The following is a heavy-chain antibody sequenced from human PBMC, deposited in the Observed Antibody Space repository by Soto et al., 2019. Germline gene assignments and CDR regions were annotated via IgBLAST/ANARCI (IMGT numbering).Heavy chain of an antibody. J-gene: IGHJ6*02. CDR1: AYSFPDYH. CDR2: INPKSGGT. CDR3: ARGDSTDCSNGVCSFFYNHDMDV. D-gene: IGHD2-8*01. Sequence: ASVQVSCKASAYSFPDYHIHWVRQAPGQGLEWLGRINPKSGGTSTAQKFQGWVTMTTDTSISTASMELTRLTSDDTAIYYCARGDSTDCSNGVCSFFYNHDMDVWGQGTTVTVS. V-gene: IGHV1-2*04.